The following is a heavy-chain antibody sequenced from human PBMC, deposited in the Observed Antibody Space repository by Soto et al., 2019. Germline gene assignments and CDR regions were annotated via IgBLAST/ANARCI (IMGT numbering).Heavy chain of an antibody. CDR1: GYTFTGYY. J-gene: IGHJ5*02. V-gene: IGHV1-2*04. Sequence: ASVKVSCKASGYTFTGYYMHWVRQAPGQGLEWMGWINPNSGGTNYAQKFQGWVTMTRDTSISTAYMELSRLRSDDTAVYYCARGGGSSWYFGNWFDPWGQGTLVTVSS. CDR3: ARGGGSSWYFGNWFDP. CDR2: INPNSGGT. D-gene: IGHD6-13*01.